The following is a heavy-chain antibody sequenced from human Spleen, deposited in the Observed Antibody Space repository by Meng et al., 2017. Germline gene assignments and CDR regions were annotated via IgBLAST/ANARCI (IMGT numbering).Heavy chain of an antibody. CDR3: ARDMGELLRHYFDF. Sequence: VPRVESGGALVKPGGYLSLSCADSGFTFSDYYMSWIRQAPGKGLEWISHISSDGGSTYSADSVKGRFTISRDNVKNSLFLQMDGLRAEDTAVYYCARDMGELLRHYFDFWGRGTLVTVSS. CDR1: GFTFSDYY. V-gene: IGHV3-11*01. J-gene: IGHJ4*02. CDR2: ISSDGGST. D-gene: IGHD2-15*01.